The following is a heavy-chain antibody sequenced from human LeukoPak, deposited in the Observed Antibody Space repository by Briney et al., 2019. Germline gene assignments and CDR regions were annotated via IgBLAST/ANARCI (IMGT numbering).Heavy chain of an antibody. D-gene: IGHD6-13*01. CDR2: IYPGDSDT. V-gene: IGHV5-51*01. Sequence: KGGESLKISCEGSGYSFTRYWIAWVRQMPGKGLEWMGIIYPGDSDTRYSPSFQGQVTISADKSISTAYLQWSSLKASDTAMYYCARQDRPFIAAADYWGQGTLVTVSS. CDR3: ARQDRPFIAAADY. CDR1: GYSFTRYW. J-gene: IGHJ4*02.